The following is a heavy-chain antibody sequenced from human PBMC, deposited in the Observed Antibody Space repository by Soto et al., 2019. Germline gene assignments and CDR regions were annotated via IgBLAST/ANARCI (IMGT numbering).Heavy chain of an antibody. J-gene: IGHJ4*02. D-gene: IGHD5-12*01. CDR1: GYTFTNYA. CDR2: INAGNGNT. V-gene: IGHV1-3*05. CDR3: ARVSGYYLPDY. Sequence: QVQLVQSGAEEKKPGASVKVSCKASGYTFTNYATHWVRQVPGQRLEWMGWINAGNGNTKYSQKFQGRVTITRDTSASTAYMELSSLRSEDTAVYYCARVSGYYLPDYWGQGTLVTVSS.